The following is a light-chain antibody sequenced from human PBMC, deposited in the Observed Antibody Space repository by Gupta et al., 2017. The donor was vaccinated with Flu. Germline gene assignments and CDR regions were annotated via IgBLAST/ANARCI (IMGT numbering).Light chain of an antibody. J-gene: IGKJ3*01. CDR1: QSVSSY. Sequence: FTHSPATLSLPPGKRATLSCRASQSVSSYLAWYQQKPGQAPRLLIYDASNRATGIPARFSGSGSGTDFTLTISSLEPEDFAVYYCQQRSNWPPRFTFGPGTKVDIK. CDR2: DAS. CDR3: QQRSNWPPRFT. V-gene: IGKV3-11*01.